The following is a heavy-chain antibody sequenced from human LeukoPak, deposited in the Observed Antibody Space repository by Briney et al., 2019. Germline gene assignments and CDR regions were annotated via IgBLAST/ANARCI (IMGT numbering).Heavy chain of an antibody. D-gene: IGHD6-13*01. CDR1: GGSISSSSYY. J-gene: IGHJ5*02. CDR2: IYPTGST. CDR3: ARAHSSSWYWNWFDP. V-gene: IGHV4-39*07. Sequence: SETLSLTCTVSGGSISSSSYYWGWIRQPPGKGLEWIGNIYPTGSTYYNPSLKSRVTISVDTSKNQFSLKVSSVSAADTAVYYCARAHSSSWYWNWFDPWGQGTLVTVSS.